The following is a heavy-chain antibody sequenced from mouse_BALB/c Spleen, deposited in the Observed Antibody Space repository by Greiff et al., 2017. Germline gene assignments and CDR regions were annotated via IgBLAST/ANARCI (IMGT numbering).Heavy chain of an antibody. D-gene: IGHD2-4*01. Sequence: LQQPGSELVRPGASVKLSCKASGYTFTSYWMHWVKQRHGQGLELIGNIYPGSGSTNYDEKFKSKGTLTVDTSSSTAYMHLSSLTSEDSAVYYCTRSGDYDYAMDYWGQGTSVTVSS. CDR2: IYPGSGST. CDR3: TRSGDYDYAMDY. CDR1: GYTFTSYW. V-gene: IGHV1S22*01. J-gene: IGHJ4*01.